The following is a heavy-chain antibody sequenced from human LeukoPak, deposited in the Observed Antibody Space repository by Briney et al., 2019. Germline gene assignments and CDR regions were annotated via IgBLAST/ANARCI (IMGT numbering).Heavy chain of an antibody. CDR2: INPSGGST. V-gene: IGHV1-46*01. D-gene: IGHD3-10*01. Sequence: ASVKVSCKASGYTFTSYYMHWVRQAPGQGLEWMGIINPSGGSTSYAQKFQGRVTMTRDTSTSTVYMELSSLRSEDTAVYYCARDPGYGSGSYYRSYYGTDVWGKGTTVTVSS. J-gene: IGHJ6*04. CDR1: GYTFTSYY. CDR3: ARDPGYGSGSYYRSYYGTDV.